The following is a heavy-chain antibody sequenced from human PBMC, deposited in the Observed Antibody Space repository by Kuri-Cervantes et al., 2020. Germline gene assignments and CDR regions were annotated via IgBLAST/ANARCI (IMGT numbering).Heavy chain of an antibody. Sequence: GESLKISCAASGFTFSSYWMSWVRQAPGTGLEWVANIKQDGSEKYYVDSVKGRFTISRDNAKNSLYLQMNSLKTEDTAVYYCTSEDYDFWSGYGHWFDPWGQGTLVTVSS. V-gene: IGHV3-7*03. CDR3: TSEDYDFWSGYGHWFDP. D-gene: IGHD3-3*01. CDR2: IKQDGSEK. J-gene: IGHJ5*02. CDR1: GFTFSSYW.